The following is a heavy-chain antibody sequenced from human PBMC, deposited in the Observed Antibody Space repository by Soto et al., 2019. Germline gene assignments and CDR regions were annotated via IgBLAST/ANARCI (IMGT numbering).Heavy chain of an antibody. V-gene: IGHV3-23*01. D-gene: IGHD5-18*01. CDR3: AKDLVDKAMVTPHKPDDY. Sequence: EVQLLESGGGLVQPGGSLRLSCAASGFTFSSYAMSWVRQAPGKGLEWVSAISGSGGSTYYADSVKGRFTISRDNSKNTLYLQMNSLRAEDTAVYYCAKDLVDKAMVTPHKPDDYWGQGTLVTVSS. J-gene: IGHJ4*02. CDR2: ISGSGGST. CDR1: GFTFSSYA.